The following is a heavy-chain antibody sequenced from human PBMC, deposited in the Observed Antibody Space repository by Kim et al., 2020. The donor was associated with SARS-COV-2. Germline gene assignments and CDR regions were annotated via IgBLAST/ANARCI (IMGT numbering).Heavy chain of an antibody. CDR3: ARDSDITMVRGVTDYYYYGMDV. Sequence: ASVKVSCKASGYTFTSYAMHWVRQAPGQRLEWMGWINAGNGNTKYSQKFQGRVTITRDTSASTAYMELSSLRSEDTAVYYCARDSDITMVRGVTDYYYYGMDVWGQGTTVTVSS. CDR2: INAGNGNT. D-gene: IGHD3-10*01. V-gene: IGHV1-3*01. J-gene: IGHJ6*02. CDR1: GYTFTSYA.